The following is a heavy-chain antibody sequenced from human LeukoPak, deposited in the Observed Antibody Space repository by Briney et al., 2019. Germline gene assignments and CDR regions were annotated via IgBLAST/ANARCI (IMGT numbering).Heavy chain of an antibody. CDR3: ARATYYDTLTGYYKGLDF. CDR1: GGSISSYY. Sequence: SGTLSLTCTVSGGSISSYYWSWIRQPPGKGLERIGYIYYSGSTNYNPSLKSRVTISVDTSKNQFSLKLSSVTAADTAVYYCARATYYDTLTGYYKGLDFWGQGTLVTVSS. CDR2: IYYSGST. J-gene: IGHJ4*02. D-gene: IGHD3-9*01. V-gene: IGHV4-59*12.